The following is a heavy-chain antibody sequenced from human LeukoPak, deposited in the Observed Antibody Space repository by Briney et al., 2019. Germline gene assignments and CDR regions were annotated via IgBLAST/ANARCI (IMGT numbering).Heavy chain of an antibody. D-gene: IGHD1-7*01. CDR1: GFTFSSYW. J-gene: IGHJ4*02. CDR2: IKQDGSEK. Sequence: GGSLRLSCAASGFTFSSYWMSWVRQAPGKGLEWVANIKQDGSEKCYVDSVKGRFTISRDNAKNSLYLQMNSLRAEDTAVYYCARDPVAGTTTFDYWGQGTLVTVSS. CDR3: ARDPVAGTTTFDY. V-gene: IGHV3-7*01.